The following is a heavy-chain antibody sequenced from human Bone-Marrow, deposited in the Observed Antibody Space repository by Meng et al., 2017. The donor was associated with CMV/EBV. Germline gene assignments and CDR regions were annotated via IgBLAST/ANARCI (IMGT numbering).Heavy chain of an antibody. CDR1: GFTVSSNY. CDR3: ARDFRFYGDYGYYYCGMDV. Sequence: SLKISCAASGFTVSSNYMSWVRQAPGKGLEWVSVMYSGGSTYYADSVKGRFTISRDNSKNTLYLQMNSLRAEDTAVYYCARDFRFYGDYGYYYCGMDVWGQGTTVTVSS. CDR2: MYSGGST. J-gene: IGHJ6*02. V-gene: IGHV3-53*05. D-gene: IGHD4-17*01.